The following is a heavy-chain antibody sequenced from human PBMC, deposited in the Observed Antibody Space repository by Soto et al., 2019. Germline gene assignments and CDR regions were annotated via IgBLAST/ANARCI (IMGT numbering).Heavy chain of an antibody. D-gene: IGHD3-3*01. CDR1: GGSISSSNW. CDR3: ARHYTELPNLPYYYYYGMDV. Sequence: SETLSLTCAVSGGSISSSNWWSWVRQPPAKGLAWIGGIYYSGSTYYNPSLKSRVTISVDTSKNQFSLKLSSVTAADTAVYYCARHYTELPNLPYYYYYGMDVWGQGTTVTVSS. J-gene: IGHJ6*02. CDR2: IYYSGST. V-gene: IGHV4-4*02.